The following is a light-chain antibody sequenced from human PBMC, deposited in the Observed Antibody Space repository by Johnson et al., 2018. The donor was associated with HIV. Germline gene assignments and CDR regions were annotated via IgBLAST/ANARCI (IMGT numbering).Light chain of an antibody. J-gene: IGLJ1*01. CDR1: SSNIGNNY. Sequence: QSVLTQPPSVSAAPGQKVTISCSGSSSNIGNNYVSWYQQLPGTAPKLLIYDNNKRPSGIPDRFSGSKSGTSATLGITGLQTGDEADYYCGTWDSSLSAGLPYFFGTGTQVTVL. CDR2: DNN. CDR3: GTWDSSLSAGLPYF. V-gene: IGLV1-51*01.